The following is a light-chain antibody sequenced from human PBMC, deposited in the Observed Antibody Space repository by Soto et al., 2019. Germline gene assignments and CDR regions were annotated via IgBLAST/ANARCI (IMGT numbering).Light chain of an antibody. CDR2: QDS. CDR3: QAWDSSTVV. J-gene: IGLJ2*01. Sequence: SYELTQPPSVSVSPGQTASITCSGDKLGDKYACWYQQKPGQSPVLVIYQDSKRPSGIPERFSGSNSGNTATLTFSGTQAMDEADYYSQAWDSSTVVFGGGTKRTVL. CDR1: KLGDKY. V-gene: IGLV3-1*01.